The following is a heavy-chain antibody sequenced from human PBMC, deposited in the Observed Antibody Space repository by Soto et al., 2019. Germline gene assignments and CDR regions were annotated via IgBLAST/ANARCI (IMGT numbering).Heavy chain of an antibody. Sequence: QVQLVQSGAEVKKPGSSVKVSCKASGGTFSSYAISWVRQAPGQGLEWMGGIFPIFGTANYAQKFQGRVTSTEDESTSTDYMELSSLRSEDTAVYYCARSSTVTTLYCYYYGMDVWVQGTTVTVSS. CDR1: GGTFSSYA. CDR2: IFPIFGTA. V-gene: IGHV1-69*01. J-gene: IGHJ6*02. CDR3: ARSSTVTTLYCYYYGMDV. D-gene: IGHD4-17*01.